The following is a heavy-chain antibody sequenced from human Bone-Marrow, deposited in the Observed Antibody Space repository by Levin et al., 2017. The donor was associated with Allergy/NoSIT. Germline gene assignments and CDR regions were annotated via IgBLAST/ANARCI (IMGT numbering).Heavy chain of an antibody. CDR3: AGLHRLGYYDTAGFS. Sequence: ASVKVSCKASGYIFRAYQIHWVRQAPGQGLEWMGWINPDNGFTSFAPRFEGRVTMTTDSSLSTAYMEMRRLTSDDTAVYYCAGLHRLGYYDTAGFSWGQGTQVTVSS. CDR2: INPDNGFT. J-gene: IGHJ5*02. CDR1: GYIFRAYQ. V-gene: IGHV1-2*02. D-gene: IGHD3-22*01.